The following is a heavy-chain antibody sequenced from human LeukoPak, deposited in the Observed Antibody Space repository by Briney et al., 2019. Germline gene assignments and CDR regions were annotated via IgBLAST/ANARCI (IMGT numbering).Heavy chain of an antibody. CDR3: ASPTIVATDYGMDV. V-gene: IGHV1-3*01. J-gene: IGHJ6*04. Sequence: ASVKVSCKASGYTFTSYAMHWVRQAPGQRLEWMGWINAGNGNTKYSQKFQGRVTITRDTSASTAYMELSSLRAEDTAVYYCASPTIVATDYGMDVWGKGTTVTVSS. CDR2: INAGNGNT. CDR1: GYTFTSYA. D-gene: IGHD5-12*01.